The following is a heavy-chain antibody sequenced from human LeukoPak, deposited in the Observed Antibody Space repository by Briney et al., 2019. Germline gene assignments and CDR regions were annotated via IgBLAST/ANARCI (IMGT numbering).Heavy chain of an antibody. Sequence: PSETLSLTCIVSGGSISSSSHYWGWIRQPPGKGLEWIGSMYYSGSTYHNPSLKRRVTISVDTSKNQFSLKLNSVTAADTAVYYCARGDYSSSWYEYNWFDPWGQGTLVTVSS. D-gene: IGHD6-13*01. J-gene: IGHJ5*02. CDR3: ARGDYSSSWYEYNWFDP. V-gene: IGHV4-39*07. CDR1: GGSISSSSHY. CDR2: MYYSGST.